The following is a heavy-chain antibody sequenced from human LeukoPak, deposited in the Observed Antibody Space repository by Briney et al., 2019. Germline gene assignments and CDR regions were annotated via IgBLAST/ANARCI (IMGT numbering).Heavy chain of an antibody. D-gene: IGHD1-26*01. CDR3: ARDHGWEPPDY. CDR1: GFIITGHS. CDR2: IDTNSFYI. Sequence: GRSLRLSCEASGFIITGHSMNWVRQAPGKGLEWVASIDTNSFYIYHADAVMGRFTISRDNAKNSLYLQMNSLRAEDTAMYYCARDHGWEPPDYWGQGTLVTVSS. V-gene: IGHV3-21*04. J-gene: IGHJ4*02.